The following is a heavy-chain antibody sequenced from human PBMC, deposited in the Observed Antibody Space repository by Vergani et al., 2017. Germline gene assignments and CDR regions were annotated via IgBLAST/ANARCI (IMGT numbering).Heavy chain of an antibody. Sequence: QVQLVQSGAEVKKPGASVKVSCKVSGYTLTELSMHWVRQAPGKGLEWMGGFDPEDGETIYAQKFQGRVTMTEDTSTDTAYMELSSLRSEDTAVYYCARAPYGDYYDSSGYHDWNEWFDPWGQGTLVTVSS. J-gene: IGHJ5*02. D-gene: IGHD3-22*01. CDR2: FDPEDGET. V-gene: IGHV1-24*01. CDR1: GYTLTELS. CDR3: ARAPYGDYYDSSGYHDWNEWFDP.